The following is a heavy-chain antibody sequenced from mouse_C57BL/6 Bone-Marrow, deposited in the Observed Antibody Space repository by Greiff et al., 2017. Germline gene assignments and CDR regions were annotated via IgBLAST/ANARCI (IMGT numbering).Heavy chain of an antibody. CDR2: IYPRSGNT. D-gene: IGHD2-4*01. Sequence: QVQLQQSGAELARPGASVKLSCKASGYTFTSYGISWVKQRPGQGLEWIGEIYPRSGNTYYNEKFKGKATLTADKSSSTAYMELRSLTSEDSAVYFCERGGIYYDYGAWVAYWGQGTLVTVSA. CDR1: GYTFTSYG. J-gene: IGHJ3*01. V-gene: IGHV1-81*01. CDR3: ERGGIYYDYGAWVAY.